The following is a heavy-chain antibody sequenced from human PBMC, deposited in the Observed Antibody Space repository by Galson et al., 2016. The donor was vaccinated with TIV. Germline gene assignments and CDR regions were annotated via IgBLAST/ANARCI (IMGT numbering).Heavy chain of an antibody. CDR3: ARVGSTGWAHYFHY. CDR2: TTYDDSQK. D-gene: IGHD6-19*01. V-gene: IGHV3-30*04. J-gene: IGHJ4*02. Sequence: LRLSCAASGFTFSSYTMHWVRQAPGKGLEWVAVTTYDDSQKYYADSVKGRFTISRDNSKNTLYLQMSSLAAEDTAVYYCARVGSTGWAHYFHYWGQGTLVTVSS. CDR1: GFTFSSYT.